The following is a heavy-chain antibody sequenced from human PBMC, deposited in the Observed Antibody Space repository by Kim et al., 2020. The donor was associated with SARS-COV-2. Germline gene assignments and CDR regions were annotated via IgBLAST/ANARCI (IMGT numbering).Heavy chain of an antibody. CDR3: LGGFYFDY. V-gene: IGHV1-3*01. CDR2: GNGNT. Sequence: GNGNTIYSQKFQGRVTFTTDTSASTAYMELDFLRSEDSAVYYCLGGFYFDYWGQGTLVTVSS. J-gene: IGHJ4*02. D-gene: IGHD3-16*01.